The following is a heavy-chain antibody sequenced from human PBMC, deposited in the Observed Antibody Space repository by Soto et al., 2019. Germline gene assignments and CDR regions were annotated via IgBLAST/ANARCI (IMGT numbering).Heavy chain of an antibody. D-gene: IGHD6-19*01. J-gene: IGHJ2*01. CDR3: ARARGSGWYREWYFDL. Sequence: PGGSLRLSCAASGFTFSSYEMNWVRQAPGKGLEWVSYISSSGSTIYYADSVKGRFTISRDNAKNSLYLQMNSLRAEDTAVYYCARARGSGWYREWYFDLWGRGTLVTVSS. CDR1: GFTFSSYE. V-gene: IGHV3-48*03. CDR2: ISSSGSTI.